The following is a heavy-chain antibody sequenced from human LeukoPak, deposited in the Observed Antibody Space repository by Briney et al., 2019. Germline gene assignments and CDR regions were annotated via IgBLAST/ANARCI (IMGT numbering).Heavy chain of an antibody. D-gene: IGHD2-8*01. CDR2: IFNSETT. CDR1: GDSISSGGYY. CDR3: ARDERIVLDT. V-gene: IGHV4-30-2*01. Sequence: PSQTLSLTCTVSGDSISSGGYYWSWIRQPPGKGLEWIGNIFNSETTDYNPSLKSRVTMSTDRSKNQFSLRLTSVTAADTAVYYCARDERIVLDTWGQGILVTVSS. J-gene: IGHJ5*02.